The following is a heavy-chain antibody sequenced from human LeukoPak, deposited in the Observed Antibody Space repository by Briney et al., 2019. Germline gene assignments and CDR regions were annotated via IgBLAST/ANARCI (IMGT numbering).Heavy chain of an antibody. CDR2: MNPNSGNT. D-gene: IGHD3-22*01. Sequence: ASVKVSCKASGYTFTSYDINWVRQATGQGLEWMGWMNPNSGNTGYAQKFQGRVTMTRNTSISTAYMELSILRSEDTAVYYCARESGNYYDSRADYWGQGTLVTVSS. J-gene: IGHJ4*02. V-gene: IGHV1-8*02. CDR3: ARESGNYYDSRADY. CDR1: GYTFTSYD.